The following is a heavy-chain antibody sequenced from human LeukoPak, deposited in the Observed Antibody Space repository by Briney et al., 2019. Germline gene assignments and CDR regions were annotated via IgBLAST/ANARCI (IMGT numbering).Heavy chain of an antibody. V-gene: IGHV4-4*07. J-gene: IGHJ3*02. D-gene: IGHD3-9*01. CDR3: ARAKDISTPTDAFDI. CDR1: GGSISSYY. Sequence: SETLSLTCTVSGGSISSYYWSWIRQPAGKGLEWIGRIYTSGSTNYNPSLKSRVTISVDKPKNQFSLKLSSVTAADTAVYYCARAKDISTPTDAFDIWGQGTMVTVSS. CDR2: IYTSGST.